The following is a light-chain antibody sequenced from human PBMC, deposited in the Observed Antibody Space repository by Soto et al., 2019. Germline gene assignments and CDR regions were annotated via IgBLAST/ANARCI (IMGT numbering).Light chain of an antibody. Sequence: DIVMTQSPDSLTVSLGERATINCRSSQSLLHRANNKNFLSWYQQKPGQPPKLLIYWASTRESGVPDRFSGSGSGTDFSLTISSLQAEDVAVYYCQQYYSTPRTFGQGTKVEIK. CDR3: QQYYSTPRT. V-gene: IGKV4-1*01. J-gene: IGKJ1*01. CDR1: QSLLHRANNKNF. CDR2: WAS.